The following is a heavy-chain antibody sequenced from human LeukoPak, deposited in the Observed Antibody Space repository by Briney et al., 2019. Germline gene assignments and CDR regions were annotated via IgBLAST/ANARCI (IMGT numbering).Heavy chain of an antibody. CDR3: ARAVGPFDWLPLFDY. CDR2: IYHSGIT. Sequence: SETLSLTCTVSGYSIRSGFYWGWIRQSPGKGLEWIGNIYHSGITYYTPSLKSRVTISVDTSKNQFYLKLSSVTAADTAVYYCARAVGPFDWLPLFDYWGQGTLVTVSS. J-gene: IGHJ4*02. V-gene: IGHV4-38-2*02. CDR1: GYSIRSGFY. D-gene: IGHD3-9*01.